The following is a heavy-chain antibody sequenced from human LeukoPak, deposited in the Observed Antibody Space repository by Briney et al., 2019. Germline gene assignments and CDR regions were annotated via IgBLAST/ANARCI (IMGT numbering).Heavy chain of an antibody. J-gene: IGHJ4*02. Sequence: ASVKVSCKASGGTFSSYAISWVRQAPGQGLEWMGWINAGNGNTKYSQKFQGRVTITRDTSASTAYMELSSLRSEDTAVYYCARLHCSSTSCYIDYWGQGTLVTVSS. CDR2: INAGNGNT. CDR1: GGTFSSYA. V-gene: IGHV1-3*01. D-gene: IGHD2-2*02. CDR3: ARLHCSSTSCYIDY.